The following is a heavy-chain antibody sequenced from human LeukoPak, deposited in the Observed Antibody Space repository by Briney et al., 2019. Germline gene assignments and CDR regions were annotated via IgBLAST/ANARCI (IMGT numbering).Heavy chain of an antibody. CDR1: GFTFSTYA. J-gene: IGHJ4*02. D-gene: IGHD3-22*01. CDR2: ISGSGGNT. Sequence: GGSLRLSCAASGFTFSTYAVNWVRQAPGKGLEWVSTISGSGGNTYYADSVKGRFTISRDNSKNTLYLQMSGLRAEDTAVYYCAKDRGRYYDSSGYYWGYYFDSWGQGILVTVST. CDR3: AKDRGRYYDSSGYYWGYYFDS. V-gene: IGHV3-23*01.